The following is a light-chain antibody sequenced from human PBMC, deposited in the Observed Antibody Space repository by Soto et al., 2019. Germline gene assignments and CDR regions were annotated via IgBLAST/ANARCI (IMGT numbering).Light chain of an antibody. J-gene: IGKJ2*01. CDR3: HQYGSSPYT. CDR1: QSVSSSY. V-gene: IGKV3-20*01. CDR2: GAS. Sequence: EMVLTQSPGTLSLSPGERATLSCRARQSVSSSYLAWYQQKPGQAPRLLIYGASSRATGIPDRFSGSGSGTDFTLTISRLEPEDFAVYYCHQYGSSPYTFGQGTKLEIK.